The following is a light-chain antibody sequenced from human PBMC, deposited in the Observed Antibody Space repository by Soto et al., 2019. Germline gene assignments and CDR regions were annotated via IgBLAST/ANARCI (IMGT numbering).Light chain of an antibody. CDR1: QDINRY. CDR3: QQVDSYPLT. CDR2: RAS. Sequence: IQLTQSPSFLSASVGDRVTITCRASQDINRYVAWYQQKSGQAPKLLIYRASNLQRGVPSRFSGSGSGTDFTLTISNLQPEDFATYHCQQVDSYPLTFGGGTKLEIK. J-gene: IGKJ4*01. V-gene: IGKV1-9*01.